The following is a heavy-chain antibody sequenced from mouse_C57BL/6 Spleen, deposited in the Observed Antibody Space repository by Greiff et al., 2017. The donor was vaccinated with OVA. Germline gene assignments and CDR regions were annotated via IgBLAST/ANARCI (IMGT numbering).Heavy chain of an antibody. CDR3: ARSRVYSNYETWFAD. Sequence: QAQLKQSGAELVKPGASVKISCKASGYTFTDYYINWVKQRPGQGLEWIGKIGPGSGSTYYNEKFKGKATLTAYNSSSTDYMQLSSLTSEDSAVYFCARSRVYSNYETWFADWGQGTLVTVSA. J-gene: IGHJ3*01. D-gene: IGHD2-5*01. CDR2: IGPGSGST. V-gene: IGHV1-77*01. CDR1: GYTFTDYY.